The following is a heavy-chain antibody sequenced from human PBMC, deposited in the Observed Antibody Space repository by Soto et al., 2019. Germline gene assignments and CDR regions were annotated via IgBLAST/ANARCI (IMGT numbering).Heavy chain of an antibody. CDR3: AKEQGSVAAALDY. CDR1: GFTFSGYG. CDR2: ITSSGSNT. Sequence: EVQLLESGGDLVQRGGSLRLSCAASGFTFSGYGMSWVRQAPGKGLEWVSSITSSGSNTYYVDSVKGRFTISSDNSKNTLYLQMNSLAVEDTAVYYCAKEQGSVAAALDYWGQGTLVTVSS. J-gene: IGHJ4*02. D-gene: IGHD6-13*01. V-gene: IGHV3-23*01.